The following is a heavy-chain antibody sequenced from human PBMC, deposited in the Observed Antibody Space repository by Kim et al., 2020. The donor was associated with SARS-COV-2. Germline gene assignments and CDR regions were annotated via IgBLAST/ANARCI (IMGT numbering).Heavy chain of an antibody. Sequence: SETLSLTCTVSGGSISSYYWSWIRQPPGKGLEWIGYIYYSGSTNYNPSLKSRVTISVDTSKNQFSLKRSSVTAADTAVAYCARDTPHLFSYYGMDVWGQG. J-gene: IGHJ6*02. CDR2: IYYSGST. V-gene: IGHV4-59*13. CDR3: ARDTPHLFSYYGMDV. CDR1: GGSISSYY.